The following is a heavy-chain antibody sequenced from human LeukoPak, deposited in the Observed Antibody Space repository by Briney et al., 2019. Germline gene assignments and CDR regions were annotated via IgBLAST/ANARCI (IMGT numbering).Heavy chain of an antibody. Sequence: KASETLSLTCAVYGGSFSGYYWSWIRQPPGKGLEWIGEINHSGSTNYNPSLKSRVTISVDTSKNQFSLRLSAVAAADTAVYYCARWCSSTSCFIVDFWGQGTLVTVSS. J-gene: IGHJ4*02. V-gene: IGHV4-34*01. CDR2: INHSGST. CDR3: ARWCSSTSCFIVDF. D-gene: IGHD2-2*01. CDR1: GGSFSGYY.